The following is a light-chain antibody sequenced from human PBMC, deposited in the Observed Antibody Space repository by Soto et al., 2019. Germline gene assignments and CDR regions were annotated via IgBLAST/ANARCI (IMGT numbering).Light chain of an antibody. CDR2: DVY. CDR1: SRDIGAYNY. Sequence: QSALTQPASVSGSPGQAITISCTGTSRDIGAYNYVSWFQQYPGKAPKPMIYDVYNRPSGVSDRFSGSKSGNTASLTISGLKPEDEAVYYCTSYTTSNTLTIGEGTKLTVL. V-gene: IGLV2-14*03. J-gene: IGLJ2*01. CDR3: TSYTTSNTLT.